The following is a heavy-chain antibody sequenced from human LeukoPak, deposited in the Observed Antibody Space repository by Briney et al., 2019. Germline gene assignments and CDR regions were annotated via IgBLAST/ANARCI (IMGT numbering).Heavy chain of an antibody. CDR1: GGSISSSSYF. Sequence: KSSETLSLTCTVSGGSISSSSYFWGWIRQPPGKGLEWLGTIYYSGSTYCNPSLKSRLTISVDTSKNQFSLILSSVTAADTAVYYCARQMSSWFDPWGQGTLVTVSS. CDR3: ARQMSSWFDP. J-gene: IGHJ5*02. V-gene: IGHV4-39*01. CDR2: IYYSGST.